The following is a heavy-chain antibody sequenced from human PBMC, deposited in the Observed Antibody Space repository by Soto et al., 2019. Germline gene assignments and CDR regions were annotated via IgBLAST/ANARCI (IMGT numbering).Heavy chain of an antibody. Sequence: GGSLRLSCAASGITIRNYPMSWVRQAPGKGLDWVSGISGSGDRTYYADSAKGRFTISKDFSKNSLSLQLDSLRVEDTAVYFCVKDDGGNPSTEPHSGQGTLVTVSS. CDR1: GITIRNYP. CDR3: VKDDGGNPSTEPH. J-gene: IGHJ4*02. CDR2: ISGSGDRT. V-gene: IGHV3-23*01. D-gene: IGHD2-15*01.